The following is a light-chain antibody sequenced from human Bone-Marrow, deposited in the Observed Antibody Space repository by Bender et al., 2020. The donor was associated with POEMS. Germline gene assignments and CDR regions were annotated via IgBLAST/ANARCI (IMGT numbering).Light chain of an antibody. CDR2: KDS. V-gene: IGLV3-25*02. J-gene: IGLJ3*02. Sequence: SHELTQPPSVSVSPGQTARITCSGDALPNEYTYWYQQRSGLAPVLVIFKDSERPSGIPERFSGSSSGTTATLIISGVQAEDEADYYCQSADSTGSYQVFGGGTKVTLL. CDR1: ALPNEY. CDR3: QSADSTGSYQV.